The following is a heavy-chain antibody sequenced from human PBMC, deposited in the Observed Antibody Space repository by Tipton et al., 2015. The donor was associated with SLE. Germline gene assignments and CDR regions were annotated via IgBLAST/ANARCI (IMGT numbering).Heavy chain of an antibody. CDR2: IYYSGST. CDR3: ARAGGSGSFDY. CDR1: GGSISSYY. V-gene: IGHV4-59*01. J-gene: IGHJ4*02. D-gene: IGHD3-10*01. Sequence: TLSLTCTVSGGSISSYYWSWFRQPPGKGLEWIGYIYYSGSTNYNPSLKSRVTISVDTSKNQFSLKLSSVTAADTAVYYCARAGGSGSFDYWGQGTLVTVSS.